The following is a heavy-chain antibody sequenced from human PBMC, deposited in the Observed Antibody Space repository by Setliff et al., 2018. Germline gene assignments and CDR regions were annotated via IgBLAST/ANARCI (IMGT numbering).Heavy chain of an antibody. Sequence: SETLSLTCTVSGDSISSRRNYWGWFRQPAGKGLEWIGQIYTSRSTNYNPSLQSRVTISLDTSKNQFSLSLSSVTAADTAVYYCARMSGFQYMDVWGKGTTVTVSS. CDR3: ARMSGFQYMDV. CDR1: GDSISSRRNY. V-gene: IGHV4-61*09. J-gene: IGHJ6*03. D-gene: IGHD3-3*01. CDR2: IYTSRST.